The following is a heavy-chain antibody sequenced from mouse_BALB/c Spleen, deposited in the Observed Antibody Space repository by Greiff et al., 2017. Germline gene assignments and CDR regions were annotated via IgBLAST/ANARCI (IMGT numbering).Heavy chain of an antibody. V-gene: IGHV3-2*02. D-gene: IGHD2-4*01. CDR1: GYSITSDYA. Sequence: ESGPGLVKPSQSLSLTCTVTGYSITSDYAWNWIRQFPGNKLEWMGYISYSGSTSYNPSLKSRISITRDTSKNQFFLQLNSVTTEDTATYYCAGRGDYDAWFAYWGQGTLVTVSA. CDR3: AGRGDYDAWFAY. CDR2: ISYSGST. J-gene: IGHJ3*01.